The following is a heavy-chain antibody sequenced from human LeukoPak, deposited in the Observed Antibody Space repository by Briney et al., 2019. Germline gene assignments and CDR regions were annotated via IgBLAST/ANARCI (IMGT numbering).Heavy chain of an antibody. CDR3: ARGAYYDFWSGYRYWYFDL. Sequence: ASVKVSCKASGYTFTSYGISWVRQAPGQGLEWMGWISAYNGNTNYAQKLQGRVTMTTDTSTSTAYMELRSLRSDDTAVYYCARGAYYDFWSGYRYWYFDLWGRGTLVTVSS. J-gene: IGHJ2*01. D-gene: IGHD3-3*01. CDR2: ISAYNGNT. CDR1: GYTFTSYG. V-gene: IGHV1-18*01.